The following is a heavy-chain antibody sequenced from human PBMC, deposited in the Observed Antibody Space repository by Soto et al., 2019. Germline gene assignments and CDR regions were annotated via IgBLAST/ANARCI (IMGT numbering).Heavy chain of an antibody. J-gene: IGHJ6*02. CDR1: GGTFSSYA. CDR2: IIPIFGTA. V-gene: IGHV1-69*12. Sequence: QVQLVQSGAEVKKPGSSVKVSCKASGGTFSSYAISWVRQAPGLGLEWMGGIIPIFGTANYAQKFQGRVTITADESTSTAYMELSSLRSEDTAVYYCARQGAALRDYYYGMDVWGQGTTVTVSS. CDR3: ARQGAALRDYYYGMDV. D-gene: IGHD6-25*01.